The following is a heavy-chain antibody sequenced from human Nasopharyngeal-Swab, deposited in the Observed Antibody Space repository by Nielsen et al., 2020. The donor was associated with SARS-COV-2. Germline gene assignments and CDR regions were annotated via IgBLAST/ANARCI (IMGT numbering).Heavy chain of an antibody. Sequence: GESLEISCAASGFTFSNAWMSWVRQAPGKGLEWVGRIKSKTDGGTTDYAAPVKGRFTISRDDSKNTLYLQMNSLKTEDTAVYYCTTDPLGYCTNGVCYTTDYWGQGTLVTVSS. D-gene: IGHD2-8*01. CDR3: TTDPLGYCTNGVCYTTDY. CDR1: GFTFSNAW. V-gene: IGHV3-15*01. CDR2: IKSKTDGGTT. J-gene: IGHJ4*02.